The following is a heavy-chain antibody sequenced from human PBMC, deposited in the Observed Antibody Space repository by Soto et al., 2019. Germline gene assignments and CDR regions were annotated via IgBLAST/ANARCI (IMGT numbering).Heavy chain of an antibody. D-gene: IGHD2-15*01. CDR2: ISAYNGNT. CDR1: GYTFTSYG. CDR3: ARDLTPYSNFSPLDY. J-gene: IGHJ4*02. Sequence: ASVKVSCKASGYTFTSYGISWVRQAPGQGLEWMGLISAYNGNTSYAQKLQGRVTMTTDTSTSTVYMELSSLRSEDTAVYYCARDLTPYSNFSPLDYWGQGTLVTVSS. V-gene: IGHV1-18*01.